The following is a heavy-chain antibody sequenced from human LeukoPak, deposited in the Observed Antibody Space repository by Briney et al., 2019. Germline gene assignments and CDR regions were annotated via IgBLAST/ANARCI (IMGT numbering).Heavy chain of an antibody. CDR1: GGSISSDDYC. Sequence: SETLSLTCSVSGGSISSDDYCWNWIRQHPGKGLEWIGYIYYSGSTYYNPSLKSRVTISVDTSKNQFSLKLSSVTAADTAVYYCARGYYDSSGYYRGSDYWGQGTLVTVSS. CDR2: IYYSGST. CDR3: ARGYYDSSGYYRGSDY. J-gene: IGHJ4*02. D-gene: IGHD3-22*01. V-gene: IGHV4-31*03.